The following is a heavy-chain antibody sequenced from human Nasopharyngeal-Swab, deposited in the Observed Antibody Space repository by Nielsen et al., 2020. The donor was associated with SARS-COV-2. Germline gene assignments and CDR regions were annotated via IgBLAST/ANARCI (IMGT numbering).Heavy chain of an antibody. D-gene: IGHD6-13*01. V-gene: IGHV4-39*07. CDR1: GGSISSSSYY. CDR2: IYYSGST. Sequence: SETLSLTCTVSGGSISSSSYYWGRIRQPPGKGLEWIGSIYYSGSTYYNPSLKSRVTISVDTSKTQFSLKLSSVTAADTAVYYCVGSSWYGDYYYYYGMDVWGQGTTVTVSS. CDR3: VGSSWYGDYYYYYGMDV. J-gene: IGHJ6*02.